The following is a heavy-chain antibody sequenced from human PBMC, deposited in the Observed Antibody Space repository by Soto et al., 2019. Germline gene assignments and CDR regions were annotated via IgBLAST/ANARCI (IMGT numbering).Heavy chain of an antibody. CDR2: ISYDGSNK. Sequence: QVQLVESGGGVVQPGRSLRLSCAASGFTFSSYAMHWVRQAPGKGLEWVAVISYDGSNKYYADSVKGRFTISRDNSKKTLYLQMNSLRAEETAVYYCARGFLEWLLFDYWGQGTLVTVSS. D-gene: IGHD3-3*01. CDR1: GFTFSSYA. CDR3: ARGFLEWLLFDY. V-gene: IGHV3-30-3*01. J-gene: IGHJ4*02.